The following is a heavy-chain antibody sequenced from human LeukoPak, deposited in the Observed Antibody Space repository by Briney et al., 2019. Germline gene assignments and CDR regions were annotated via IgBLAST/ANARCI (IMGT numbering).Heavy chain of an antibody. CDR2: IYYSATT. CDR3: ARGGGYYDFS. V-gene: IGHV4-59*01. J-gene: IGHJ4*02. D-gene: IGHD3-3*01. Sequence: XGXVCIAYIYYSATTNYNPSLKSRVTISVDTSKNQFSLKLSSVTAADTAVYYCARGGGYYDFSWGQGTLVTVSS.